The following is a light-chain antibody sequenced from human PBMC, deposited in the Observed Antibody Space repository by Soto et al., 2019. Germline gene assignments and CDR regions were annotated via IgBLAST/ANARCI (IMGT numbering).Light chain of an antibody. V-gene: IGKV3-20*01. CDR1: QSFSSSR. CDR3: RRNGTARG. CDR2: GAS. J-gene: IGKJ1*01. Sequence: EIVLTQSPGTLSLSPGERATLSCRASQSFSSSRLAWYQHKPGQAPRLLIYGASSRATGIPDRFSGSGSGTVFTLTINRLEPEGGGGYYCRRNGTARGFGRGAKVEIK.